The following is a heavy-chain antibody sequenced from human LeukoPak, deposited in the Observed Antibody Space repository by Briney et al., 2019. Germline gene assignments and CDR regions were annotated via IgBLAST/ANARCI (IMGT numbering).Heavy chain of an antibody. Sequence: SGPTLLNPTATLTLTFTFSGFSLSTSGMCVCWIRQPPGKALEWLAPIDWEGDKYYSTSLKTRLTISKDTSKNQVVPTVTNMDPVDTATYYCARHRKTSYYDTIGYFDYWGQGTLVTVSS. CDR2: IDWEGDK. D-gene: IGHD3-22*01. CDR1: GFSLSTSGMC. J-gene: IGHJ4*02. CDR3: ARHRKTSYYDTIGYFDY. V-gene: IGHV2-70*01.